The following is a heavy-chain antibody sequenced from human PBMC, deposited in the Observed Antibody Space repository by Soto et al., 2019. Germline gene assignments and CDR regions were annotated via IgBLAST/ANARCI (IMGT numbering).Heavy chain of an antibody. V-gene: IGHV1-18*01. CDR3: ASIIAAAGTSSFDP. CDR2: ISAYNGNT. Sequence: ASVKFSCKASGYTFTSYGISWVRQAPGQVLECMGWISAYNGNTNYXXKLQGRVXXTTDTSTSTAXMELRXLRSDDTAMXYCASIIAAAGTSSFDPWGQGTLVTVS. D-gene: IGHD6-13*01. CDR1: GYTFTSYG. J-gene: IGHJ5*02.